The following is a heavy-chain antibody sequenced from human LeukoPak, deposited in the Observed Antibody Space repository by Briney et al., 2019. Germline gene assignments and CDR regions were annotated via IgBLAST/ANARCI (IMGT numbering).Heavy chain of an antibody. J-gene: IGHJ5*02. Sequence: SETLSLTCTVSGGSISSGGYYWSWIRQHPGKGLEWIGYIYYSGSTYYNPSLKSRVTISVDTSKNQFSLKQSSVTAADTAVYYCARGVLHWFDPWGQGTLVTVSS. CDR3: ARGVLHWFDP. CDR2: IYYSGST. CDR1: GGSISSGGYY. V-gene: IGHV4-31*03.